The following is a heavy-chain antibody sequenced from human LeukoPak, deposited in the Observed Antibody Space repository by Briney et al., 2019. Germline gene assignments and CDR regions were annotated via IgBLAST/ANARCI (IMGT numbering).Heavy chain of an antibody. CDR2: INHSGST. Sequence: SETLSLTCALYGGSFSGYLWTWIRQPPGKGLEWIGEINHSGSTNYNPSLKSRVTISVDTSKNQFSLKLSSVTAADTAVYYCARGGPDYYYYYMDVWGKGTTVTVSS. D-gene: IGHD1-14*01. V-gene: IGHV4-34*01. J-gene: IGHJ6*03. CDR1: GGSFSGYL. CDR3: ARGGPDYYYYYMDV.